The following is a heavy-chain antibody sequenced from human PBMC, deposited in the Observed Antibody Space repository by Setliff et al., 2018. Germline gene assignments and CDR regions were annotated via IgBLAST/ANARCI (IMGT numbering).Heavy chain of an antibody. J-gene: IGHJ6*04. CDR1: AYSFTDYY. D-gene: IGHD3-10*01. CDR3: ARLFQGYDYYKKFDV. Sequence: ASVKVSCKTSAYSFTDYYIQWVRQAPGQGLEWMGWINPNSGGTKYSPKFQGRVATTRDTSVTTAFLELSGLTYDDTAVYYCARLFQGYDYYKKFDVWGEGTMVTVSS. V-gene: IGHV1-2*02. CDR2: INPNSGGT.